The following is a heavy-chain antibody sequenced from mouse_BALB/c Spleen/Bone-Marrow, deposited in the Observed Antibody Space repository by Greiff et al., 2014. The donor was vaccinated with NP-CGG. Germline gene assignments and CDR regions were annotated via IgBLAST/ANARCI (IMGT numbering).Heavy chain of an antibody. V-gene: IGHV5-4*02. CDR1: GFTFSDYY. J-gene: IGHJ4*01. CDR3: TRSGKRYGAMDY. CDR2: ISDGGTYT. Sequence: EVQLVESGGGLVKPEGSLKLSCAASGFTFSDYYMYWVRQTPEKRLEWVATISDGGTYTFYPDSVKGRFTISRDNTKNNLYLQMSSLQSEDTAMYYCTRSGKRYGAMDYWGQGTSVTVSA. D-gene: IGHD2-10*02.